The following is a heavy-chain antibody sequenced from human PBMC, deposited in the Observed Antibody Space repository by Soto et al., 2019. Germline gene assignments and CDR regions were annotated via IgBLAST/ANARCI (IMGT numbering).Heavy chain of an antibody. Sequence: SQTLSLTCAISGDSVSSNSAAWNWIRQSPSRGLEWLGRTYYRSKWYNDYAVSVKSRITINPDTSKNQFSLQLSSVTPEDTAVYYRAREQQQLWRGWFDPWGQGTLVTVSS. V-gene: IGHV6-1*01. CDR2: TYYRSKWYN. D-gene: IGHD6-13*01. J-gene: IGHJ5*02. CDR3: AREQQQLWRGWFDP. CDR1: GDSVSSNSAA.